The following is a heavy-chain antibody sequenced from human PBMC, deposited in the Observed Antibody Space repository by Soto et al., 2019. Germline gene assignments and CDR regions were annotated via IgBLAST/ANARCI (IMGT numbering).Heavy chain of an antibody. CDR1: GGSISSYY. Sequence: PSETLSLTCTVSGGSISSYYWSWIRQPPGKGLEWIGYINHSGSTNYNPSLKSRVTISVDTSKNQFSLKLSSVTAADTAVYYCARGGSGYIWDYYYGMDVWGQGTTVTVSS. D-gene: IGHD3-22*01. CDR3: ARGGSGYIWDYYYGMDV. V-gene: IGHV4-59*12. J-gene: IGHJ6*02. CDR2: INHSGST.